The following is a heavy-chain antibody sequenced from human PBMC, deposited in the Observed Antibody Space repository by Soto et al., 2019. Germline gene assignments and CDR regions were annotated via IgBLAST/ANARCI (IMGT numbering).Heavy chain of an antibody. CDR3: ARGWDCSGGSFYSLDY. J-gene: IGHJ4*02. CDR1: GYTFTSYY. V-gene: IGHV1-46*01. Sequence: ASVNVSGKASGYTFTSYYMHWVRQAPGQGLEWIVIINPSGGRTSYAQKFQGRVTMTRDTSTSKVYMELSSLRSEDTAVYYCARGWDCSGGSFYSLDYWGQGTLVNVSS. CDR2: INPSGGRT. D-gene: IGHD2-15*01.